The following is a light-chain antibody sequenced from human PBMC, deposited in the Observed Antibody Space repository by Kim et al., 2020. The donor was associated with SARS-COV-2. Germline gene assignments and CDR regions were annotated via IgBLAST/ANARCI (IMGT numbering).Light chain of an antibody. Sequence: GQSITISCTGTSSDVGGYDSVSWYQHHPGKAPKVMIYDVNQRPSGVTNRFSGSKSGNTASLTISGLQAEDEADYYFSSYTSSITLVFGGGTQLTVL. CDR1: SSDVGGYDS. CDR3: SSYTSSITLV. V-gene: IGLV2-14*03. J-gene: IGLJ2*01. CDR2: DVN.